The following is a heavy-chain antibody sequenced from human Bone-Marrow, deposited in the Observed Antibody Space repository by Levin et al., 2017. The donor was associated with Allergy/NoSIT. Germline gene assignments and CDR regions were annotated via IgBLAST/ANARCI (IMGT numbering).Heavy chain of an antibody. CDR1: GGSISSYY. D-gene: IGHD2-15*01. J-gene: IGHJ5*02. CDR3: AREGSGYCSGGSCDSDWFDP. V-gene: IGHV4-59*01. Sequence: PSETLSLTCTVSGGSISSYYWSWIRQPPGKGLEWIGYIYYSGSTNYNPSLKSRVTISVDTSKNQFSLKLSSVTAADTAVYYCAREGSGYCSGGSCDSDWFDPWGQGTLVTVSS. CDR2: IYYSGST.